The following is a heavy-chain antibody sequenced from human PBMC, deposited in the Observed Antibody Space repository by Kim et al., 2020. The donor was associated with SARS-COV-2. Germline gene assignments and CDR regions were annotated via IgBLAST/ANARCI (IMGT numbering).Heavy chain of an antibody. Sequence: SVKVSCKASGGTFSSYAISWVRQAPGQGLEWMGRIIPILGIANYAQKFQGRVTITADKSTSTAYMELSSLRSEDTAVYYCASYFYYYDSSGGEYFQHWGQGTLVTVSS. CDR1: GGTFSSYA. V-gene: IGHV1-69*04. CDR2: IIPILGIA. D-gene: IGHD3-22*01. CDR3: ASYFYYYDSSGGEYFQH. J-gene: IGHJ1*01.